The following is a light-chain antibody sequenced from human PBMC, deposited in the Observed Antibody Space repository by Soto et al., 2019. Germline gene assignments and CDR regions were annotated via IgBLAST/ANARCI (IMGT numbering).Light chain of an antibody. CDR3: QAWDSSTAIWV. Sequence: SYELTQPPSVSVSPGQTASITCSGDKLGDKYACWYQQKPGQSPVLVIYQDSKRPSGIPERFSGSNSGNTATLTISGTQAMDEADYYCQAWDSSTAIWVFGGRTKLTVL. J-gene: IGLJ3*02. V-gene: IGLV3-1*01. CDR1: KLGDKY. CDR2: QDS.